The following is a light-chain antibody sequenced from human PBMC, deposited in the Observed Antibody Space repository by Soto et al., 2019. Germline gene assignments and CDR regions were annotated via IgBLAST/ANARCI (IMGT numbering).Light chain of an antibody. V-gene: IGKV3-20*01. J-gene: IGKJ1*01. CDR2: GAS. Sequence: VLTQSPGTLSLSPGESATLSCRASQTVSITYLTWYQQKPGQAPRLLVHGASTRATGIADRFSGSGSGTDFTLTISRLEPEDFAVYYCQLYGTSPQTFGQGTKVDIK. CDR1: QTVSITY. CDR3: QLYGTSPQT.